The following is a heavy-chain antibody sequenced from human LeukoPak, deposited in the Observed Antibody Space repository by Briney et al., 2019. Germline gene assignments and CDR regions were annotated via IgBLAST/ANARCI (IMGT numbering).Heavy chain of an antibody. J-gene: IGHJ3*02. Sequence: ASVRVSCKAPGYTFTGYCMHWVRQAPGQGLEWMGWINPNSGGTNYAQKFQGRVTMTRDTSISTAYMELSRLRSDDAAVYYCAREGGIAAAPGAFDISGQGTMATLSS. CDR2: INPNSGGT. CDR3: AREGGIAAAPGAFDI. D-gene: IGHD6-13*01. V-gene: IGHV1-2*02. CDR1: GYTFTGYC.